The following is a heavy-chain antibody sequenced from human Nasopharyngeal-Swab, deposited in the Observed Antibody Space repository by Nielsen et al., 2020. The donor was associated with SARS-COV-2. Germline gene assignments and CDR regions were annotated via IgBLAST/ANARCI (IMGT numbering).Heavy chain of an antibody. CDR3: AKDGGRDGYGDFCLDY. CDR2: IRYDGSNK. CDR1: GFTFSSYG. J-gene: IGHJ4*02. V-gene: IGHV3-30*02. D-gene: IGHD4-17*01. Sequence: GESLKISCAASGFTFSSYGMHWVRQAPGKGLEWVAFIRYDGSNKYYADSVKGRFTISRDNSKNTLYLQMNSLRAEDTAVYYCAKDGGRDGYGDFCLDYWGQGTLVTVSS.